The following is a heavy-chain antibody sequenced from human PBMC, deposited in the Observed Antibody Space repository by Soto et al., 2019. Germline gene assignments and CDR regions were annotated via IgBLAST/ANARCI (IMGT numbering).Heavy chain of an antibody. D-gene: IGHD3-22*01. V-gene: IGHV5-51*01. CDR2: VYPGDSDT. Sequence: GESVKISCNGSGYSFTNYWIGWVLQVPGRGLEWMGIVYPGDSDTRYNPSFRGHVTISVTKSITTVFLQWSSLRASDTAMYYCARQIYDSDTGPNFQYYFDSWGQGTPVTVSS. CDR3: ARQIYDSDTGPNFQYYFDS. CDR1: GYSFTNYW. J-gene: IGHJ4*02.